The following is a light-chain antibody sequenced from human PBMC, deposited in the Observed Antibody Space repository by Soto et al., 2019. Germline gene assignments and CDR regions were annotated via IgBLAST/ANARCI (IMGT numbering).Light chain of an antibody. CDR2: GNS. Sequence: QSALAQPPSVSGAPGQRVTISCTGSSSNIGAGYDVHWYQQLPGTAPKLLIYGNSNRPSGVPDRFSGSKSGTSASLAITGLQAEDEADYYCQSYDSSLSGFYVFGTGTKVTAL. CDR3: QSYDSSLSGFYV. J-gene: IGLJ1*01. CDR1: SSNIGAGYD. V-gene: IGLV1-40*01.